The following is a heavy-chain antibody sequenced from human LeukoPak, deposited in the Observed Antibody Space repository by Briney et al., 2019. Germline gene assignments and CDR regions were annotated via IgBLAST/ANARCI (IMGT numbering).Heavy chain of an antibody. D-gene: IGHD2-15*01. CDR1: GFTFSSYS. CDR3: ARDGSPRYCSGGSCADAFDI. J-gene: IGHJ3*02. Sequence: GGSLRLSCAASGFTFSSYSMNWVRQAPGKGLEWVSSISSSSSYIYYADSVKGRFTISRDNAKNSLYLQMNSLRAEDTAVYYCARDGSPRYCSGGSCADAFDIWGQGTMVTVSS. V-gene: IGHV3-21*01. CDR2: ISSSSSYI.